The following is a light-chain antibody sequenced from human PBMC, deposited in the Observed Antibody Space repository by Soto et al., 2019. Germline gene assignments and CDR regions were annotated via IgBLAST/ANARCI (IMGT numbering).Light chain of an antibody. Sequence: DIQMTQSPSSLSASLGDRVTITCRASQNISISLNWYQQKPGKAPNLLIYGASNLQSGVPSRFSGSGSGTEFTLTISSLQSEDFATYYCQQSYTTPITFGQGTRLEI. CDR2: GAS. CDR1: QNISIS. CDR3: QQSYTTPIT. J-gene: IGKJ5*01. V-gene: IGKV1-39*01.